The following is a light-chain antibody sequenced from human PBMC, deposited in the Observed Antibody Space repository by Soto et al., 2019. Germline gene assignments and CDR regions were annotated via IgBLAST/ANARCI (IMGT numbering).Light chain of an antibody. Sequence: EIVLTQSPATLSLSPGERATLSCRASQSVSSYLAWYQQKSGQAPRLLIYDASNRATGIPARFSGSGSGTDFTRTISSLEPEDFAVYYCQQRSNWLTFGGGTKVEIK. V-gene: IGKV3-11*01. CDR1: QSVSSY. J-gene: IGKJ4*01. CDR2: DAS. CDR3: QQRSNWLT.